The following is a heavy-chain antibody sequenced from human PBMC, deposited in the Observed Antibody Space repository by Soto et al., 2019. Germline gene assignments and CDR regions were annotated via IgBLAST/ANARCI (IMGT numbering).Heavy chain of an antibody. D-gene: IGHD3-22*01. CDR2: ISAFNGQT. CDR3: ARDRSHYDSKDS. CDR1: GYGFTTYG. Sequence: XSVKVSCKTSGYGFTTYGISWVRRAPGQGLQWMGWISAFNGQTKSAQKVQGRVTMTTDTSTSTVYMELRNLRSDDTAIYYCARDRSHYDSKDSWGQGNPVTVSS. V-gene: IGHV1-18*01. J-gene: IGHJ4*02.